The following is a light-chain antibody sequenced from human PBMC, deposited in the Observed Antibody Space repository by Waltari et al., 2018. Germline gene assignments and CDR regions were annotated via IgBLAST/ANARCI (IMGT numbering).Light chain of an antibody. CDR3: QQYTAYALT. Sequence: DIQLTQSPSFLSASVGDRVTITCRASQSIGSYLAWYQQKPGKAPNLLIYKASSLQSGVPSRFSGSGSGTEFTLTISSLQPDDFATYYCQQYTAYALTFGGGTKVEIQ. J-gene: IGKJ4*01. CDR1: QSIGSY. V-gene: IGKV1-5*03. CDR2: KAS.